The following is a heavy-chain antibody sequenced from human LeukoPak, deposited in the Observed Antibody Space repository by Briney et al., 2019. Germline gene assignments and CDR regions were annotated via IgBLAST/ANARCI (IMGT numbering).Heavy chain of an antibody. J-gene: IGHJ4*02. CDR3: VRDGDDFNFYY. CDR1: GFTFRDYW. D-gene: IGHD5-24*01. V-gene: IGHV3-74*01. CDR2: VIRDGSFT. Sequence: GGSLRLSCEASGFTFRDYWMTWVRQAPGKGLEWVSRVIRDGSFTNYADSVKGRFTISRDNAKNTLYLQMSSLRAEDTAVYFCVRDGDDFNFYYCGQGSLVTVSS.